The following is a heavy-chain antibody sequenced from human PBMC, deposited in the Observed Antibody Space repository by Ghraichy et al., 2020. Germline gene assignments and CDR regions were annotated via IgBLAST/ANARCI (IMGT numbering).Heavy chain of an antibody. J-gene: IGHJ6*02. CDR2: INHSGST. CDR3: ARGLTRRSDSYDYYYGMDV. V-gene: IGHV4-34*01. D-gene: IGHD3-16*01. Sequence: SETLSLTCAVYGGSFSGYYWSWIRQPPGKGLEWIGEINHSGSTNYNPSLKSRVTISVDTSKNQFSLKLSSVTAADTAVYYCARGLTRRSDSYDYYYGMDVWGQGTTVTVSS. CDR1: GGSFSGYY.